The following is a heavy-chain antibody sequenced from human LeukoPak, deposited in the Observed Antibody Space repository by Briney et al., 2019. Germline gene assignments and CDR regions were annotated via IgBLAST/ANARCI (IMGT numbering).Heavy chain of an antibody. CDR3: ARLPFGVVTAIDY. V-gene: IGHV4-59*01. Sequence: SETLSLTCAVYGGSFSGYYWSWIRQPPGKGLEWIGYIYYSGSTNYNPSLKSRVTISVDTSKNQFSLKLSSVTAADTAVYYCARLPFGVVTAIDYWGQGTLVTVSS. CDR1: GGSFSGYY. CDR2: IYYSGST. D-gene: IGHD3-3*01. J-gene: IGHJ4*02.